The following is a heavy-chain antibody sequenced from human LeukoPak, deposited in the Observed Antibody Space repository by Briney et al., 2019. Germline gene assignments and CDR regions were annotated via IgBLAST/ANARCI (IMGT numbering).Heavy chain of an antibody. CDR3: ARWRAFCSGGSCYSRWFDP. Sequence: SETLSLTCTVSGGSISSYYWSWIRQPPGKGLEWIGYIYYSGSTNYNPSLKSRVTISVDTSKNQFSLKLSSVTAADTAVYYCARWRAFCSGGSCYSRWFDPRGQGTLVTASS. CDR2: IYYSGST. D-gene: IGHD2-15*01. CDR1: GGSISSYY. J-gene: IGHJ5*02. V-gene: IGHV4-59*08.